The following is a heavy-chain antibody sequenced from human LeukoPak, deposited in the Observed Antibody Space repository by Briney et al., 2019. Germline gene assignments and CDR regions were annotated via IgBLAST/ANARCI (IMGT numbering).Heavy chain of an antibody. CDR1: GFTFSSYA. CDR3: ARVSGSGENWFDP. V-gene: IGHV3-23*01. D-gene: IGHD3-10*01. J-gene: IGHJ5*02. Sequence: PGGSLRLSCAASGFTFSSYAMSWVRQAPGKGLEWVSAVNSSGGSTYYADSVKGRFTISRDNSKNTLYLQMNSLRAEDTAVYYCARVSGSGENWFDPWGQGTLVTVSS. CDR2: VNSSGGST.